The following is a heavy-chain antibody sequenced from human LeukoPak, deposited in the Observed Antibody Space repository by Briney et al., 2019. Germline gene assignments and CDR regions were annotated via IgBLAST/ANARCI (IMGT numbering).Heavy chain of an antibody. CDR1: GFIFGDYG. CDR3: AKGTTSGSYYSYYFDY. CDR2: ISVSGST. Sequence: GGSLRLSCTASGFIFGDYGMSWVRQAPGKGLEWVSAISVSGSTYYADSVKGRFTISRDNSKNTLYLQMNSLRAEDTAVYYCAKGTTSGSYYSYYFDYWGQGTLVTVSS. V-gene: IGHV3-23*01. J-gene: IGHJ4*02. D-gene: IGHD1-26*01.